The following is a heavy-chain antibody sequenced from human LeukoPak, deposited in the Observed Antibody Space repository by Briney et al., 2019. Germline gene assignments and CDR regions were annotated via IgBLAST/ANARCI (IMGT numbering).Heavy chain of an antibody. CDR2: INPSGGST. D-gene: IGHD2-15*01. V-gene: IGHV1-46*01. CDR3: ARVQGYCSGGSCPGYFDY. Sequence: GASVKVSCKASGYTFTSYYMHWVRQAPGQGLEWMGIINPSGGSTSYAQKFQGRVTMTRDMSTSTVYMELSSLRSEDTAVYYCARVQGYCSGGSCPGYFDYWGQGTLVTVSS. J-gene: IGHJ4*02. CDR1: GYTFTSYY.